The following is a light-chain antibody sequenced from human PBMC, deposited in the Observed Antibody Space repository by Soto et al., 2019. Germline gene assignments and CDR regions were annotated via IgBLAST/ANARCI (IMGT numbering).Light chain of an antibody. V-gene: IGKV1-9*01. J-gene: IGKJ1*01. Sequence: DVQLTQSPSFLSSSVGDRVTITCRASQDINTHLAWYQQQPGKAPKLLIYSASSWQSGVPSRFRGSRSGTDFTLTISTLQPEDSATYYCQRLDRYPRTFGPGTKVEIK. CDR3: QRLDRYPRT. CDR1: QDINTH. CDR2: SAS.